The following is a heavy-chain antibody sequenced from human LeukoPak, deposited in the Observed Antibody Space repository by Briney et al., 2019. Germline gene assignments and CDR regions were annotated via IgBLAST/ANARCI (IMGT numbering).Heavy chain of an antibody. Sequence: SETLSLTCTVSGGSISSYYWSWIRQPPGKGLEWIGYIYYSGSTNYNPSLKSRVTISVDTSKNQFSLKLSSVTAADTAVYYCARMGGYCSSTSCSYYFDYWGQGTLVTVSS. CDR2: IYYSGST. D-gene: IGHD2-2*01. J-gene: IGHJ4*02. V-gene: IGHV4-59*01. CDR1: GGSISSYY. CDR3: ARMGGYCSSTSCSYYFDY.